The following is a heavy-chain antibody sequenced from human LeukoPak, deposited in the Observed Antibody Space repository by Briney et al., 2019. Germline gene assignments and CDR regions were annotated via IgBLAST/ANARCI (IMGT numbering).Heavy chain of an antibody. CDR3: ARNNWGIDY. J-gene: IGHJ4*02. CDR1: GFTFRNHW. D-gene: IGHD7-27*01. Sequence: PGGSLRLSCAASGFTFRNHWMHWVRQAPGKGLVWVARINNDGSDTSHADSVEGRFTISRDNAKDTLYLQMNSLRVEGTAVYYCARNNWGIDYWGQGTLVAVSS. CDR2: INNDGSDT. V-gene: IGHV3-74*01.